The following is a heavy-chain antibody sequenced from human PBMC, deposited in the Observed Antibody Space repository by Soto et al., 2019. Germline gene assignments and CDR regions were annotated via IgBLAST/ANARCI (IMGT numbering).Heavy chain of an antibody. D-gene: IGHD2-8*01. CDR1: GGSISSYY. CDR2: IYYSGST. CDR3: ATDLGVNNSFEY. Sequence: PSETMSLTCTVSGGSISSYYWSWIRQPPGKGLEWIGYIYYSGSTNYNPSLKSRVTISVDTSKNQSSLKLSSVTAADTAVYYCATDLGVNNSFEYWGQGTLVTVSS. J-gene: IGHJ4*02. V-gene: IGHV4-59*01.